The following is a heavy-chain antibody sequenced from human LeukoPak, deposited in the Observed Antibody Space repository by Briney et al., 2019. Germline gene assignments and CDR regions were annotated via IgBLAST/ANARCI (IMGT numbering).Heavy chain of an antibody. J-gene: IGHJ2*01. CDR3: AKDGYSSGPGYFDL. V-gene: IGHV3-48*01. D-gene: IGHD6-25*01. CDR2: ISSGSSTI. CDR1: GFTFSNYS. Sequence: PGGSLRLSCAASGFTFSNYSMNWVRQAPGKGLEWVSYISSGSSTIYYADSVKGRFTISRDNAKNSLYLQMNSLRAEDTAVYYCAKDGYSSGPGYFDLWGRGTLVTVSS.